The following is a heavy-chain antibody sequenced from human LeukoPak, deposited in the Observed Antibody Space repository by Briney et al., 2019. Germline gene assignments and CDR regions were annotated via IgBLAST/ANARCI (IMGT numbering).Heavy chain of an antibody. CDR2: ISAYDGNT. D-gene: IGHD5-12*01. CDR3: ARIPGRLRADYYYYYMDV. J-gene: IGHJ6*03. V-gene: IGHV1-18*01. CDR1: GYTFTSYG. Sequence: ASVKVSCKASGYTFTSYGISWVRQAPGQGLEWMGWISAYDGNTNYAQKLQGRVTMTTDTSTSTAYMELRSLRSDDTAVYYCARIPGRLRADYYYYYMDVWGKGTTVTVSS.